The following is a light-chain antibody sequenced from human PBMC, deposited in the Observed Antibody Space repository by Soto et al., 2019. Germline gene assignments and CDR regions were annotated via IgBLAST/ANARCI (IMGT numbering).Light chain of an antibody. CDR1: SSNIGGGYD. CDR3: HSYGSSLRRSGLV. J-gene: IGLJ2*01. CDR2: GNN. V-gene: IGLV1-40*01. Sequence: QSVLTQPPSVSGAPGQRVTISCTGSSSNIGGGYDVHWYQQLPGTAPKLLIYGNNNRPSGVPDRFSGSKSGTSASPAITGLHALHDADYYCHSYGSSLRRSGLVFGSGTKLTVL.